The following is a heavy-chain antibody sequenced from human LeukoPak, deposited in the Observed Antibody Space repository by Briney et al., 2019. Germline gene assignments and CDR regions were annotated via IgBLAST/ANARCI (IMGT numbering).Heavy chain of an antibody. J-gene: IGHJ4*02. D-gene: IGHD4-11*01. CDR3: ARGSSVTANNFDY. CDR2: IKQDGSEK. V-gene: IGHV3-7*01. Sequence: GGSLRLSCAASGFTLSSYWMSWVRQAPGKGLGWVANIKQDGSEKYYVDSVKGRFTISRDNAKNSLYLQMNSLRAEDTAVYYCARGSSVTANNFDYWGQGTLVTVSS. CDR1: GFTLSSYW.